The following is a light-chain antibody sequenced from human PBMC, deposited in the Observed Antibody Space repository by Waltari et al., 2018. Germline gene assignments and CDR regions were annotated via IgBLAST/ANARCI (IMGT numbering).Light chain of an antibody. CDR3: GTWDYSLSVYV. J-gene: IGLJ1*01. CDR1: SSNIGNSY. CDR2: DNS. Sequence: QSVLTQPPSVSAAPGQRVTIPCSGTSSNIGNSYVSWYQQFPGTAPKLLIYDNSERPPGIPARFPGSKAGTSATLGITGLQAWDEADFFCGTWDYSLSVYVFGTGTKVTVL. V-gene: IGLV1-51*01.